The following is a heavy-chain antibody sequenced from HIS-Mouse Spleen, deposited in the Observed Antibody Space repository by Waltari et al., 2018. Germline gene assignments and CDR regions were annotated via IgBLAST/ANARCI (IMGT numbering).Heavy chain of an antibody. J-gene: IGHJ3*02. CDR1: GYTFTGYY. Sequence: QVQLVQSGAEVKKPGASVKVSCKASGYTFTGYYMHWLRQAPGQGLEWMGWINPNSGGTNYAQKFQGRVTMTRDTSISTAYMELSRLRSDDTAVYYCARVATGTTPRHDAFDIWGQGTMVTVSS. CDR3: ARVATGTTPRHDAFDI. V-gene: IGHV1-2*02. CDR2: INPNSGGT. D-gene: IGHD1-1*01.